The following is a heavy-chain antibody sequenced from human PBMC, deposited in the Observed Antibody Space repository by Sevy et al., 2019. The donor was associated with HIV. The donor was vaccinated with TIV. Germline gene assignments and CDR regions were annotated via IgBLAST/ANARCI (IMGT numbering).Heavy chain of an antibody. CDR3: AGGPKNFGGVFIRVGGGGGGGGNY. J-gene: IGHJ4*02. Sequence: ASVKVSCKASGYTFTGYYIHWVRQAPGQGLEWMGRIDPNSGGTDHAQKFQGRVTMTRDTSISTAYMELNRWTSDDTAVCYCAGGPKNFGGVFIRVGGGGGGGGNYWGQGTLVTVSS. V-gene: IGHV1-2*06. D-gene: IGHD3-3*01. CDR2: IDPNSGGT. CDR1: GYTFTGYY.